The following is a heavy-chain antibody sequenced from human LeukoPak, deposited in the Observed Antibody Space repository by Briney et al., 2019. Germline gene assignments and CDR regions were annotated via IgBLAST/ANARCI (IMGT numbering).Heavy chain of an antibody. D-gene: IGHD3-16*01. Sequence: SETLSLTCTVSGGSISGGSYFWSWIRQPAGKGLEWIGRIYTSGSTNYNPSLKSRVTISVDTSKTQFSLKLSSVTAADTAVYYCARDEDYYDVGGHPYGAFDIWGQGTMVTVSS. J-gene: IGHJ3*02. CDR1: GGSISGGSYF. CDR2: IYTSGST. V-gene: IGHV4-61*02. CDR3: ARDEDYYDVGGHPYGAFDI.